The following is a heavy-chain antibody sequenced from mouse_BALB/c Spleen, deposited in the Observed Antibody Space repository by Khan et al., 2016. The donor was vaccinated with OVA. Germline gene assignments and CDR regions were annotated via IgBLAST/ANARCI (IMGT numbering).Heavy chain of an antibody. D-gene: IGHD2-2*01. J-gene: IGHJ1*01. CDR3: SGYYGYYWYLDV. CDR1: GFTISGFC. Sequence: EVQLLETGGGFVQPGGSRGLSCAGSGFTISGFCMSWVRQTPGKTMEWIGDINSDGSAIDYAPSIKDRVTIFRDTDTNTLYLQMSMLRSEDTATYFCSGYYGYYWYLDVWGAGTTVTVSS. CDR2: INSDGSAI. V-gene: IGHV11-2*02.